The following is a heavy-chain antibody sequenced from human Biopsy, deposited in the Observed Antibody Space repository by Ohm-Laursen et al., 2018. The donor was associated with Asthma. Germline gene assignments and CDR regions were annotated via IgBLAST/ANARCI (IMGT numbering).Heavy chain of an antibody. CDR1: GFTFSNYG. V-gene: IGHV3-30*03. CDR2: VTYDGISQ. J-gene: IGHJ6*02. Sequence: SLRLSCTASGFTFSNYGMHWVRQGPGKGLDWVAVVTYDGISQYYAESVKGRFTISRDNSRNTLNLQMNSVRPDDTAVYFCARERAGVLGSYNGMDVWGPGTTVSVSS. D-gene: IGHD2-8*01. CDR3: ARERAGVLGSYNGMDV.